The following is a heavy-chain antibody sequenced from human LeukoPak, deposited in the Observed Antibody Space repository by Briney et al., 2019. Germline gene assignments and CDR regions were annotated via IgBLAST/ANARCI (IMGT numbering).Heavy chain of an antibody. CDR1: GFTFSSYA. V-gene: IGHV3-23*01. J-gene: IGHJ3*02. D-gene: IGHD3-9*01. CDR3: AKDMKRLRYFDWWDAFDI. Sequence: GGSLRLSCAASGFTFSSYAMSWVRQAPGKGREWVSAISGSGGSTYYADSVKGRFTISRDNSKNTLYLQMNSLRAEDTAVYYCAKDMKRLRYFDWWDAFDIWGQGTMVTVSS. CDR2: ISGSGGST.